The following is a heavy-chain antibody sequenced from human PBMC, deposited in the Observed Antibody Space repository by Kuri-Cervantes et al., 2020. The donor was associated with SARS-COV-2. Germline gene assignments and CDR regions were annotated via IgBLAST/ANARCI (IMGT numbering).Heavy chain of an antibody. Sequence: ETLSLTCAASGFTFGSYSMNWVRQAPGKGLEWVSSISSSSSYIYYADSVKGRFTISRDNAKNSLYLQMNSLRAEDTAVYYCASSSGYQPFDYWGQGTLVTVS. CDR1: GFTFGSYS. D-gene: IGHD3-22*01. CDR3: ASSSGYQPFDY. CDR2: ISSSSSYI. V-gene: IGHV3-21*01. J-gene: IGHJ4*02.